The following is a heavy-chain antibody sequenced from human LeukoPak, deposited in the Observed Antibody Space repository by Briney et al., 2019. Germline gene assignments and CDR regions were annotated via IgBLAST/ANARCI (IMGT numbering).Heavy chain of an antibody. Sequence: GRSLRLSCAASGFTFSSYGMHWVRQAPGKGLEWVAVISYDGSNKYYADSVKGRFTISRDNSKNTVYLQLNNLRVEDTAIYYCAKANWVSNADAVWWGQGTQVTVSS. CDR2: ISYDGSNK. D-gene: IGHD1-1*01. V-gene: IGHV3-30*18. CDR1: GFTFSSYG. CDR3: AKANWVSNADAVW. J-gene: IGHJ4*02.